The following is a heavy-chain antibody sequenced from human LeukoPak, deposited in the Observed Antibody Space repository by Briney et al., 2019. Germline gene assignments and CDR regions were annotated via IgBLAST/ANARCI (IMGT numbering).Heavy chain of an antibody. Sequence: GGSLRLSCAASGFTFSKYSMNWVRQAPGKGPEWVSYINSGSYSIYYADSVKGRFTISRDNAKDSVYLQMNSLRAEDTAVYYCARDLGGYNFDYWGQGTLVTVSS. V-gene: IGHV3-48*04. J-gene: IGHJ4*02. CDR2: INSGSYSI. CDR1: GFTFSKYS. CDR3: ARDLGGYNFDY. D-gene: IGHD5-24*01.